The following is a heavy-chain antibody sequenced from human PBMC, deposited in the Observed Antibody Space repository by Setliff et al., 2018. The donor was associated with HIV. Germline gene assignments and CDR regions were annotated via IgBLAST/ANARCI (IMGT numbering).Heavy chain of an antibody. V-gene: IGHV3-48*04. CDR2: IRSSGSPL. CDR3: ARVSRDIVVVIAAGYFDF. Sequence: GGSLRLSCAASGFTFSSYAMNWVRQAPGKGLEWVAYIRSSGSPLYYADSVKGRFTISRDNAKNSLYLQMNSLRVEDTAVYYCARVSRDIVVVIAAGYFDFWGPGTLVTV. CDR1: GFTFSSYA. D-gene: IGHD2-15*01. J-gene: IGHJ4*02.